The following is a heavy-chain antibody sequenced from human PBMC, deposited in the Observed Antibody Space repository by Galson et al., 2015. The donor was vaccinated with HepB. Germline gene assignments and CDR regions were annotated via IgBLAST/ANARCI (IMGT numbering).Heavy chain of an antibody. CDR1: GGSISGYY. CDR3: ARNNHFDF. V-gene: IGHV4-4*07. Sequence: LSLTCTVSGGSISGYYWSWLRQSAGKGLEWIGRIYNSGSINYNPSLQSRVTMSVDTSKNQFSLKLTSVTAADTAVYYCARNNHFDFWGQGILLTVSS. J-gene: IGHJ4*02. CDR2: IYNSGSI. D-gene: IGHD1/OR15-1a*01.